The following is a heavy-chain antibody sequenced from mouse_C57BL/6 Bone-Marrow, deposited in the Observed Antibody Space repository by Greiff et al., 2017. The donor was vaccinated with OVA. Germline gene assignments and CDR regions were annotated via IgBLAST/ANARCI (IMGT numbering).Heavy chain of an antibody. CDR3: ASRGVPWYFDV. J-gene: IGHJ1*03. D-gene: IGHD3-1*01. Sequence: QVQLQQSGAELVRPGTSVKVSCKASGYAFTNYLIEWVKQRPGQGLEWIGVINPGSGGTNYNEKFKGKATLTADKSSSTAYMQLSSLTSEDSAVYFCASRGVPWYFDVWGTGTTVTVSS. CDR2: INPGSGGT. V-gene: IGHV1-54*01. CDR1: GYAFTNYL.